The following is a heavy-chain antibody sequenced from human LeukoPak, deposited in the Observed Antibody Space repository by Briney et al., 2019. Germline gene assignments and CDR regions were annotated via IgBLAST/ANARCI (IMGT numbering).Heavy chain of an antibody. D-gene: IGHD4-23*01. CDR1: GYTFTDYY. V-gene: IGHV1-2*02. Sequence: GASVKVSCKASGYTFTDYYIHWVRQAPGQGLEWMGWIDPNSGGTNYAQEFQGRVTMTRDTSISTAYMEVSRLRSDDTAIYYCARGYGGNSVDYWGQGTLVTVS. CDR2: IDPNSGGT. J-gene: IGHJ4*02. CDR3: ARGYGGNSVDY.